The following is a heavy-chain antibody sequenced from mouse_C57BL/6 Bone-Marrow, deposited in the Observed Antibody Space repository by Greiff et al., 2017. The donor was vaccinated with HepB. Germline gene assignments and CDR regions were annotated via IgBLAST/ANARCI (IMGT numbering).Heavy chain of an antibody. CDR1: GYTFTSYW. J-gene: IGHJ2*01. Sequence: QVQLQQPGAELVMPGASVKLSCKASGYTFTSYWMHWVKQRPGQGLEWIGEIDPSDSYTNYNQKFKGKATLTVDTSSSTAYMQLSSLTSEDSAVYYCASPMVTTGDYWGQGTTLTVSS. CDR2: IDPSDSYT. V-gene: IGHV1-69*01. D-gene: IGHD2-2*01. CDR3: ASPMVTTGDY.